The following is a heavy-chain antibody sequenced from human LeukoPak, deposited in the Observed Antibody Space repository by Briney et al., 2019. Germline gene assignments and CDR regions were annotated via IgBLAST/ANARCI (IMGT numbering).Heavy chain of an antibody. CDR2: INHSGST. CDR1: GGSFSGYY. V-gene: IGHV4-34*01. J-gene: IGHJ4*02. Sequence: SETLSLTCAVYGGSFSGYYWSWIRQPPGKGLEWIGEINHSGSTNYNPSLKSRVTISVDTSKNQFSLKLSSVTAADTAVYYCARGSSGWHHRFDYWGQGTLVTVSS. CDR3: ARGSSGWHHRFDY. D-gene: IGHD6-19*01.